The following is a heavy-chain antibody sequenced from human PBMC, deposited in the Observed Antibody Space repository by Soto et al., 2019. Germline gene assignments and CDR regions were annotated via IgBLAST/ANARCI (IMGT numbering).Heavy chain of an antibody. CDR2: FDPEDGET. D-gene: IGHD6-13*01. CDR3: ATDGPSRSSWAFDY. Sequence: QVQLVQSGAEVKKPGASVKVSCKVSGYTLTELSMHWVRQAPGKGLEWMGGFDPEDGETIYAQKFQGRVTMTEDTXXDTAYMELSSLRSEDTAVYYCATDGPSRSSWAFDYWGQGTLVTVSS. J-gene: IGHJ4*02. CDR1: GYTLTELS. V-gene: IGHV1-24*01.